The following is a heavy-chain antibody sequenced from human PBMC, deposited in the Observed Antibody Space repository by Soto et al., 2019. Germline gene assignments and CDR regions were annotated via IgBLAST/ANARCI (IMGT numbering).Heavy chain of an antibody. V-gene: IGHV3-33*01. CDR2: IWYDGSNK. CDR1: GFTFSSYG. J-gene: IGHJ6*02. CDR3: ARDLGMCGGDCSPYSYYYGMDV. Sequence: QVQLVESGGGVVQPGRSLRLSCAASGFTFSSYGMHWVRQAPGKGLEWVAVIWYDGSNKYYADSVKGRFTISRDNSKNTLYLQMNSLRAEDTAVYYCARDLGMCGGDCSPYSYYYGMDVWGQGTTVTVSS. D-gene: IGHD2-21*02.